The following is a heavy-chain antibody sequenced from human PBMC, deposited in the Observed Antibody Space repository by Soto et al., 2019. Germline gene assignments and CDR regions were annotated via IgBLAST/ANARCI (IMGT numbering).Heavy chain of an antibody. J-gene: IGHJ4*01. D-gene: IGHD1-26*01. V-gene: IGHV3-15*07. CDR2: VKSKTDGGSS. Sequence: GGSLRLSCAASGFPFSNALINWVRQVPGKGLEWVGRVKSKTDGGSSDYAAPVKGRFAVSRDDSKNIVYLQMNSLKIEDTGVYYCTTDSRTTLPEIRFDYWGHGTQVTVSS. CDR3: TTDSRTTLPEIRFDY. CDR1: GFPFSNAL.